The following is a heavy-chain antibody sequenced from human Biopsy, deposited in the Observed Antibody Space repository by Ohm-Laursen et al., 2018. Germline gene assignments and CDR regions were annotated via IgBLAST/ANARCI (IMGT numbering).Heavy chain of an antibody. CDR1: GFTFSSYG. J-gene: IGHJ4*02. CDR2: ISSSSGTI. V-gene: IGHV3-48*01. Sequence: SLRLSCAASGFTFSSYGMNWVRQAPTKGLEWVSYISSSSGTIYYADSVKGRFTISRDNAKSSLYLQMNSLKTEDTAVYYCTLKGAGFDNWGQGTLVTVSS. CDR3: TLKGAGFDN. D-gene: IGHD3-10*01.